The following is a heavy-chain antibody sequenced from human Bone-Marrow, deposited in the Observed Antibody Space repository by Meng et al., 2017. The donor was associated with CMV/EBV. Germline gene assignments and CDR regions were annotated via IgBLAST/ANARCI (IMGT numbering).Heavy chain of an antibody. CDR3: ARDLVALGYCSSTSCRPQITWNYPYYYGMDV. D-gene: IGHD2-2*01. CDR2: TYYKSKWYN. V-gene: IGHV6-1*01. CDR1: GYSVSSNSAA. J-gene: IGHJ6*02. Sequence: LSCAISGYSVSSNSAAWNWLRPCPLRGLESLGRTYYKSKWYNDYAVSVRSRITINPDTSKNQFSLQLNSVTPEDTAVYYCARDLVALGYCSSTSCRPQITWNYPYYYGMDVWGQGTTVTVSS.